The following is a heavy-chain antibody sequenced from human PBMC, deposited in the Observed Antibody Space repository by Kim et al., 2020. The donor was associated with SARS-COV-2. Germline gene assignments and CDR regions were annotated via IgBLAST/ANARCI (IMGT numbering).Heavy chain of an antibody. CDR3: ARDSPHYDFWSGYHEWDSANWFDP. CDR2: INHSGST. CDR1: GGSFSGYY. V-gene: IGHV4-34*01. J-gene: IGHJ5*02. Sequence: SETLSLTCAVYGGSFSGYYWSWIRQPPGKGLEWIGEINHSGSTNYNPSLKSRVTISVDTSKNQFSLKLSSVTAADTAVYYCARDSPHYDFWSGYHEWDSANWFDPWGQGTLVTVSS. D-gene: IGHD3-3*01.